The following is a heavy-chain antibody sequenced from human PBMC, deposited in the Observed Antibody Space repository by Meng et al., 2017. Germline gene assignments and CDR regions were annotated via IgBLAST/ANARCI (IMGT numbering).Heavy chain of an antibody. D-gene: IGHD4-11*01. CDR3: AYATTVSN. Sequence: QVQPQQWGAGLLKPSETLSLPCAVYGGSFSGYYWSWIRQPPGKGLEWIGEINHSGSTNYNPSLKSRVTISVDTSKNQFSLKLSSVTAADTAVYYCAYATTVSNWGQGTLVTVSS. CDR1: GGSFSGYY. V-gene: IGHV4-34*01. J-gene: IGHJ4*02. CDR2: INHSGST.